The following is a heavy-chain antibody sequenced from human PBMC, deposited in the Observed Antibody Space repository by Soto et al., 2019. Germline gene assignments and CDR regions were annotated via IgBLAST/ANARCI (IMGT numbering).Heavy chain of an antibody. Sequence: ASVKVSCKASGYTFTGYYMHWVRQAPGQGLEWMGWINPNSGGTNYAQKFQGWVTMTRDTSISTAYMELSRLRSDDTAAYYCARDKYSSSWSSSGYYGMDVWGQGTTVTVSS. CDR2: INPNSGGT. J-gene: IGHJ6*02. CDR1: GYTFTGYY. V-gene: IGHV1-2*04. D-gene: IGHD6-13*01. CDR3: ARDKYSSSWSSSGYYGMDV.